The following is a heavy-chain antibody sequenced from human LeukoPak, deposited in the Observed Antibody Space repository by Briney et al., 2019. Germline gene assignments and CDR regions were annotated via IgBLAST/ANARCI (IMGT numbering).Heavy chain of an antibody. J-gene: IGHJ4*02. CDR3: ARYGYSYGYWALGFWGH. V-gene: IGHV3-7*01. CDR2: IKQDGSEK. Sequence: GGSLRLSCAASGFTFSSYWMSWVRQAPGKGLEWVANIKQDGSEKYYVDSVKGRFTISRDNAKNSLYLQMNSLRAEDTAVYYCARYGYSYGYWALGFWGHWGQGTLVTVSS. D-gene: IGHD5-18*01. CDR1: GFTFSSYW.